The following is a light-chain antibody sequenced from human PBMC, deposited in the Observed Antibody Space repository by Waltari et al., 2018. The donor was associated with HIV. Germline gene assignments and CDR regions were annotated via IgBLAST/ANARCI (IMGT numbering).Light chain of an antibody. CDR1: TDPVHRGHY. V-gene: IGLV7-46*01. CDR3: LLSDGGAFVI. Sequence: AVVTQAPSLTVSPGGTVTLTCGSNTDPVHRGHYPYWFQQKPGQAPRTRRYETSNKHAGTPARVSGARRGGKAARTRAGAQPEEEAEEDGLLSDGGAFVIFGGGTKLTVL. J-gene: IGLJ2*01. CDR2: ETS.